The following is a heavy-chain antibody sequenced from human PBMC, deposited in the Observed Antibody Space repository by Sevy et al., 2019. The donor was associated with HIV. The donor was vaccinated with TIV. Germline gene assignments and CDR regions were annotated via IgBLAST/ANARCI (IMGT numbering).Heavy chain of an antibody. CDR3: VKEGGGEGGDH. Sequence: GGSLRLSCAASGFSYSSYGMHWVRQAPGKGLEWVAYIQYDGSNKDYADSVKGRFTISRDNSKNTLDLQMNSLRVEDTAVYYCVKEGGGEGGDHWCQGTLVTVS. J-gene: IGHJ4*02. D-gene: IGHD2-21*01. CDR1: GFSYSSYG. V-gene: IGHV3-30*02. CDR2: IQYDGSNK.